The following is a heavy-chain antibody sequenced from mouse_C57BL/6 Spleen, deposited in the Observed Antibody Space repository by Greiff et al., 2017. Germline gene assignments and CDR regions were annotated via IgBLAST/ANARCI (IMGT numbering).Heavy chain of an antibody. CDR1: GFTFSSYA. Sequence: EVMLVESGGGLVKPGGSLKLSCAASGFTFSSYAMSWVRQTPEKRLEWVATISDGGSYTYYPDNVKGRFTISRDNAKNNLYLQMSHLKSEDTAMYYCARDRGNGYYPYFDYWGQGTTLTVSS. J-gene: IGHJ2*01. CDR2: ISDGGSYT. CDR3: ARDRGNGYYPYFDY. D-gene: IGHD2-3*01. V-gene: IGHV5-4*01.